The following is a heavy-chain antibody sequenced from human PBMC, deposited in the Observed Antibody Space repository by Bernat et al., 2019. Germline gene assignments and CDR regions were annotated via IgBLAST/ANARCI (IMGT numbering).Heavy chain of an antibody. CDR1: GGTFSSYA. D-gene: IGHD3-22*01. CDR3: AGLGPVYYDGGGYKFDT. V-gene: IGHV1-69*01. J-gene: IGHJ5*02. Sequence: QVQLVQSGAEVKNPGSSVKVSCKASGGTFSSYAISWVRQAPGHGLEWMGGFIPIFGTANYAHKSQGRVTITADENKGTACLELRSLSSEDTAVYYCAGLGPVYYDGGGYKFDTGGEGTLVTVSS. CDR2: FIPIFGTA.